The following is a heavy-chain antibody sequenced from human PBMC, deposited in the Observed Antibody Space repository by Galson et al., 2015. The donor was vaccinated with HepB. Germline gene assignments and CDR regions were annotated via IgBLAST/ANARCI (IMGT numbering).Heavy chain of an antibody. CDR3: ARGPEAQWLVYAFDI. V-gene: IGHV1-18*04. D-gene: IGHD6-19*01. Sequence: SVKVSCKASGYTFTSYGISWVRQAPGQGLEWMGWISAYNGNTNYAQKLQGRVTMTTDTSTSTAYMELRSLRSDDTAVYYCARGPEAQWLVYAFDIWGQGTMVTVSS. CDR1: GYTFTSYG. CDR2: ISAYNGNT. J-gene: IGHJ3*02.